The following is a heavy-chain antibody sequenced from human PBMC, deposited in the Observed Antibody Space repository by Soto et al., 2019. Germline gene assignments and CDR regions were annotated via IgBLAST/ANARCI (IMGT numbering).Heavy chain of an antibody. D-gene: IGHD6-13*01. J-gene: IGHJ6*02. CDR1: GYSFTSYW. CDR2: IYPGDSEN. V-gene: IGHV5-51*01. CDR3: ATQVAAARFYDYGMDV. Sequence: GEPLQISWQGSGYSFTSYWLGWVRPGPGKGLEWMGIIYPGDSENRYSPSFQGKVTISADNSISTAYLQWSSLKASDTAMFYCATQVAAARFYDYGMDVWGQGTTVTVSS.